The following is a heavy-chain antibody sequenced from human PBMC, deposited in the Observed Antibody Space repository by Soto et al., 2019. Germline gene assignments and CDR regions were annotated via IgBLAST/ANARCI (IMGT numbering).Heavy chain of an antibody. D-gene: IGHD4-4*01. CDR2: IYYSGST. CDR3: ARITPMTTVNFYYYMDV. J-gene: IGHJ6*03. V-gene: IGHV4-59*01. Sequence: PSETLSLTCTVSGGSISSYYWSWIRQPPGKGLEWIGYIYYSGSTNYNPSLKSRVTISVDTSKNQFSLKLSSVTAADTAVYYCARITPMTTVNFYYYMDVWGQGTTVTVSS. CDR1: GGSISSYY.